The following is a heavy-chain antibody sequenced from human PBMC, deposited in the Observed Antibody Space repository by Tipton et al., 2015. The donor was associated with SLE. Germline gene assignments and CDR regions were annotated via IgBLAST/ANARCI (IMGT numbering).Heavy chain of an antibody. Sequence: SLRLSCAGSGFTFSSYQINWVRQAPGKGLEWVSYITTSGTTKYYADSVKGRVTISRDNAKNSVYLQMNSLRGEDTAVYYCAREKLWPNDAFDIWGQGTMVTVSS. V-gene: IGHV3-48*03. J-gene: IGHJ3*02. D-gene: IGHD3-16*01. CDR3: AREKLWPNDAFDI. CDR2: ITTSGTTK. CDR1: GFTFSSYQ.